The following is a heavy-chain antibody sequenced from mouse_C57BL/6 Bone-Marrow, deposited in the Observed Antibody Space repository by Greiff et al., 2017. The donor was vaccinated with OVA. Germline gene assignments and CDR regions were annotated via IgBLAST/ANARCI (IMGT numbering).Heavy chain of an antibody. D-gene: IGHD2-4*01. V-gene: IGHV14-2*01. CDR2: IDPEDDET. CDR1: GFNIKDYY. Sequence: EVQLQQSGAELVKPGASVKLSCTASGFNIKDYYMHWVKQRTEQGLEWIGRIDPEDDETKYAPKFQGKATITADTSSNTAYLQLSSLTSEDTAVYYCSEDHDDYDVWYFDVWGTGTTVTVSS. J-gene: IGHJ1*03. CDR3: SEDHDDYDVWYFDV.